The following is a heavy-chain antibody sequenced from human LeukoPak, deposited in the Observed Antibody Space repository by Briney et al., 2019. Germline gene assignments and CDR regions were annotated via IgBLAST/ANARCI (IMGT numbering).Heavy chain of an antibody. J-gene: IGHJ4*02. Sequence: SETLSLTCAVYGGSFSGYYWSWIRQPPGKGLEWIGEINHSGSTNYNPSLKSRVTISVDASKNQFSLKLSSVTAADTAVYYCELYDSSGYYHHFDYWGQGTLVTVSS. V-gene: IGHV4-34*01. CDR2: INHSGST. CDR1: GGSFSGYY. D-gene: IGHD3-22*01. CDR3: ELYDSSGYYHHFDY.